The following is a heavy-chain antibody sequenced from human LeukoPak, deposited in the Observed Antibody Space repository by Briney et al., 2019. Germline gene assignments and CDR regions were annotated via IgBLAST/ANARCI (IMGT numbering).Heavy chain of an antibody. Sequence: PSETLSLTCSVSGGSIGDYYWTWVRQPPGKGLEWIGYISYTGSTSYYPSLKSRVTISIDTYRKKFSLELPSVTAADTAVYYCSRLSSDYYETSNYFYYMDVWGKGTTVTVSS. D-gene: IGHD3-22*01. V-gene: IGHV4-59*08. CDR1: GGSIGDYY. CDR3: SRLSSDYYETSNYFYYMDV. CDR2: ISYTGST. J-gene: IGHJ6*03.